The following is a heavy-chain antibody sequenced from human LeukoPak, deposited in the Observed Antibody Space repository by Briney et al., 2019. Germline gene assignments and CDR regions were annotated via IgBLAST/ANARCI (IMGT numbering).Heavy chain of an antibody. V-gene: IGHV4-59*02. D-gene: IGHD1-26*01. CDR1: GGWGGDYY. CDR3: ARGVAGSGSTPKY. Sequence: PSETLSLTCTVSGGWGGDYYWIWIRQPPGKGLEWIGFIYYNGNTNYNPSLKSRVTISEDSSKSQSSLKLTSVTAADTAVYYCARGVAGSGSTPKYWGQGTLVTVSS. CDR2: IYYNGNT. J-gene: IGHJ4*02.